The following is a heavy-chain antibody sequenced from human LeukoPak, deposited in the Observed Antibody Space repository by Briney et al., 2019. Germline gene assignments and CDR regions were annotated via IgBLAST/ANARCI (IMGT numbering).Heavy chain of an antibody. Sequence: GGSLGLSCAASGFTFSSYGMHWVRQAPGKGLEWVSVIYHSGNTDYADSVKGRFTISRDNSKNTVYLQMSSLRAEDTAVYYCARVRVTGYSNFAYWGQGTLVTVSS. J-gene: IGHJ4*02. D-gene: IGHD3-9*01. V-gene: IGHV3-NL1*01. CDR3: ARVRVTGYSNFAY. CDR1: GFTFSSYG. CDR2: IYHSGNT.